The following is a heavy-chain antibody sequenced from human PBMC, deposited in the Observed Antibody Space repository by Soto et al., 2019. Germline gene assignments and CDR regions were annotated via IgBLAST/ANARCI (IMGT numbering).Heavy chain of an antibody. CDR3: ARLALTGYSSGWIDY. J-gene: IGHJ4*02. CDR1: GGSISSSSYY. V-gene: IGHV4-39*01. Sequence: SETLSLTCTVSGGSISSSSYYWGWIRQPPGKGLEWIGSIYYSGRTYYNPSLKSRVTISVDTSKNHFSLRLSSVTAADTAGYDCARLALTGYSSGWIDYWGQGTLVTVSS. CDR2: IYYSGRT. D-gene: IGHD6-19*01.